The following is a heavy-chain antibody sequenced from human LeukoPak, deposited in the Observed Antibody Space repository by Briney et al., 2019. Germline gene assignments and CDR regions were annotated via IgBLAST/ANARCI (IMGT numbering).Heavy chain of an antibody. Sequence: GGSLRLSCAASGFTFSSYAMSWVRQAPGKGLEWVSAISGSGGSTYYADSVKGRFTISRDNSKNTLYLQMNSLRAEDTAVNYCAKTCLPYSSGWYWDYWGQGTLVTVSS. J-gene: IGHJ4*02. CDR3: AKTCLPYSSGWYWDY. V-gene: IGHV3-23*01. CDR2: ISGSGGST. D-gene: IGHD6-19*01. CDR1: GFTFSSYA.